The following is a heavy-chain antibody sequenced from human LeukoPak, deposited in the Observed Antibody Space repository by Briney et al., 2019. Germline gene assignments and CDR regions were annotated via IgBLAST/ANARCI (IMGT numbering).Heavy chain of an antibody. CDR1: GGSISSYY. Sequence: PSETLSLTCTVSGGSISSYYWSWIRQPAGKGLEWIGRIYTSGSTNYNPSLKSRVTMSVDTSKHQFSLKLSSVTAADTAVYYCARSRSPFLYYYYYMDVWGKGTTVTVSS. J-gene: IGHJ6*03. CDR2: IYTSGST. CDR3: ARSRSPFLYYYYYMDV. D-gene: IGHD3-3*01. V-gene: IGHV4-4*07.